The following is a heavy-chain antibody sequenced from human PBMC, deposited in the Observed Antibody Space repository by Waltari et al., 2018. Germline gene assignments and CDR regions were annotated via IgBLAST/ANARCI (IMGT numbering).Heavy chain of an antibody. Sequence: QVQLQESGPGLLKPSETLSLTCSVPGGSIPSSNSYWGWIRQPPGKGLEWIGSVFYNGDTYYNPSLKSRVTVSVDTSKNQVSLKLSSVTAADTAVYYCTRASIFGVALDAFDLWGQGTMVSVSS. CDR1: GGSIPSSNSY. J-gene: IGHJ3*01. V-gene: IGHV4-39*01. CDR3: TRASIFGVALDAFDL. D-gene: IGHD3-3*01. CDR2: VFYNGDT.